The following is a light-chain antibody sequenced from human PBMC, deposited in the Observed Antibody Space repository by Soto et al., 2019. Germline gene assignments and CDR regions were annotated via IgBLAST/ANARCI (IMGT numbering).Light chain of an antibody. J-gene: IGKJ1*01. CDR2: DAS. CDR3: QQYNSYST. CDR1: QSVSYF. Sequence: EIVLTQSPATLSLSPGQRATLKCRATQSVSYFLGWYQHNPRQAPRLLIYDASIRAAGVPSRCSGSGSGTEFTLTISRLQPDDFATYYCQQYNSYSTFGQGTKVDIK. V-gene: IGKV3-11*01.